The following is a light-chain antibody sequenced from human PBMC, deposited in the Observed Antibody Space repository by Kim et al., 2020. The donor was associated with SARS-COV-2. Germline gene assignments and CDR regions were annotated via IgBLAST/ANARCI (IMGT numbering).Light chain of an antibody. CDR1: QSIVGW. V-gene: IGKV1-5*03. CDR2: KTS. CDR3: QQYNTYSGS. Sequence: ASVGDRGIITWRASQSIVGWLALYQQKPGKAPKVLIYKTSSLESGVPSRFSGSGSGTEFTLTISSLQPDDFATYYCQQYNTYSGSFGQGTKVEIK. J-gene: IGKJ1*01.